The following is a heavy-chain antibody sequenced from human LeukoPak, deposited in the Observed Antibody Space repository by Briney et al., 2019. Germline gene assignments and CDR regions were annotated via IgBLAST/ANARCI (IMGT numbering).Heavy chain of an antibody. CDR2: ISGSGGST. J-gene: IGHJ4*02. CDR3: AKDLEKFYYDSSGYPDY. V-gene: IGHV3-23*01. CDR1: GLTFSSYG. Sequence: GGSLRLSCEASGLTFSSYGMHWVRQAPGKGLEWVSAISGSGGSTYYADSVKGRFTISRDNSKNTLYLQMNSLRAEDTAVYYCAKDLEKFYYDSSGYPDYWGQGTLVTVSS. D-gene: IGHD3-22*01.